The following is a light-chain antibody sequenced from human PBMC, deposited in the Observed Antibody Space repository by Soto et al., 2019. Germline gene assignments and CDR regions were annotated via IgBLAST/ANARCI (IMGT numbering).Light chain of an antibody. Sequence: QSALTQPASVSGSPGQSITISCTGTSSDVGNYNLVSWYQQHPGKAPKLMIYEGSKRPSGVSNRFSGSKSGNTASLTISILQAEDEGDYYCSAYTARSTLVFGGGTKVTVL. CDR2: EGS. CDR3: SAYTARSTLV. J-gene: IGLJ3*02. V-gene: IGLV2-14*02. CDR1: SSDVGNYNL.